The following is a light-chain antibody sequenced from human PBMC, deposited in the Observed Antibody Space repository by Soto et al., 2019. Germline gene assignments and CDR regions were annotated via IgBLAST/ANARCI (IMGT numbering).Light chain of an antibody. J-gene: IGKJ1*01. CDR1: QNIGKK. V-gene: IGKV3-20*01. CDR2: GAS. Sequence: ILMSPFPAPLFLFPGEKAPPPFRASQNIGKKLAWYQQKSGQAPRLLIYGASTRATGVPARFSGSGSGTDFTLTISRLEPEDFAVYYCQQYGSSRTFGQGTKVDIK. CDR3: QQYGSSRT.